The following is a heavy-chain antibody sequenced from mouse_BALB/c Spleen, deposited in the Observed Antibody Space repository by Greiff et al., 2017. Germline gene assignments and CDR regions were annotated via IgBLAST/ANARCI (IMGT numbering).Heavy chain of an antibody. CDR2: ISYDGSN. J-gene: IGHJ3*01. V-gene: IGHV3-6*02. D-gene: IGHD1-3*01. CDR1: GYSITSGYY. Sequence: ESGPGLVKPSQSLSLTCSVTGYSITSGYYWNWIRQFPGNQLEWMGYISYDGSNNYNPSLKNRISITRDTSKNQFFLKLNSVTTEDTATYYCATKVTWFAYWGQGTLVTVSA. CDR3: ATKVTWFAY.